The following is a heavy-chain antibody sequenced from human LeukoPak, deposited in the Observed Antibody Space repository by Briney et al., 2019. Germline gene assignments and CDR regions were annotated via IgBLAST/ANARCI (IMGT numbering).Heavy chain of an antibody. CDR3: VKDRTGGRVAFDI. D-gene: IGHD1-14*01. J-gene: IGHJ3*02. CDR2: ISSNGRST. V-gene: IGHV3-64D*09. CDR1: GFTFSSYA. Sequence: QPGGSLRLSCSASGFTFSSYAMHWVRQAPGKGLEYLSAISSNGRSTYYADSVKGRFTISRDNSQNTLYLQMSSLRAEDTAVYYCVKDRTGGRVAFDIWGQGTMVTVSS.